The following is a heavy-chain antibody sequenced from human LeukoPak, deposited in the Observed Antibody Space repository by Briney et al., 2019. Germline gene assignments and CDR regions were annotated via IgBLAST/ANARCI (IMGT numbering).Heavy chain of an antibody. Sequence: ASVKVSCKASGYIFTGYYMHWVRQTPGQGLEWMGWINPKTGGTNCAQNFQGRVTMTRDTSISTAYMELSRLTSADTAVYYCSKDTTTAPPGDSFDIWGQGTMVTVSS. J-gene: IGHJ3*02. CDR1: GYIFTGYY. CDR2: INPKTGGT. D-gene: IGHD4-17*01. V-gene: IGHV1-2*02. CDR3: SKDTTTAPPGDSFDI.